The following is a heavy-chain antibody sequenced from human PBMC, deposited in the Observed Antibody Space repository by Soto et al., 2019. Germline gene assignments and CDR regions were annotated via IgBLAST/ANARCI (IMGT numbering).Heavy chain of an antibody. Sequence: ASVKVSCKASGGTFSSYAISWVRQAPGQGLEWMGGIIPIFGTANYAQKFQGRVTITADESTSTAHMELSSLRSEDTAVYYCARDQLGRYNWNYMGAFDIWGQGTMVTVSS. CDR1: GGTFSSYA. D-gene: IGHD1-7*01. CDR2: IIPIFGTA. V-gene: IGHV1-69*13. J-gene: IGHJ3*02. CDR3: ARDQLGRYNWNYMGAFDI.